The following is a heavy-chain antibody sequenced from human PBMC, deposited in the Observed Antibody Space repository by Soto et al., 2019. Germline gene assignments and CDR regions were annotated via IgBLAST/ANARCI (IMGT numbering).Heavy chain of an antibody. CDR1: GFSLSNARMG. V-gene: IGHV2-26*01. D-gene: IGHD2-21*02. J-gene: IGHJ4*02. Sequence: QVTLKESGPVLVKPTETLTLTCTVSGFSLSNARMGVSWIRQPPGKALAWLAHIFSNDEKSYSTSLKSRLTISKDTSKSQVVLTMTNMDPVDTATYYCARIAFCGGDCYSNDYWGQGTLVTVSS. CDR3: ARIAFCGGDCYSNDY. CDR2: IFSNDEK.